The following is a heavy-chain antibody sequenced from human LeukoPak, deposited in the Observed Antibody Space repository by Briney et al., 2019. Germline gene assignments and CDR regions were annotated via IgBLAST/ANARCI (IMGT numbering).Heavy chain of an antibody. V-gene: IGHV7-4-1*02. J-gene: IGHJ3*02. CDR3: AGGERTIRYYYDSSGYYLAFDI. CDR2: INTNTGNP. Sequence: ASVKVSCKASGYTFTSYAMNWVRQAPGQGLEWMGWINTNTGNPTYAQGFTGRFVFSLDTSVSTAYLQISSLKAEDTAVYYCAGGERTIRYYYDSSGYYLAFDIWGQGTMVTVSS. CDR1: GYTFTSYA. D-gene: IGHD3-22*01.